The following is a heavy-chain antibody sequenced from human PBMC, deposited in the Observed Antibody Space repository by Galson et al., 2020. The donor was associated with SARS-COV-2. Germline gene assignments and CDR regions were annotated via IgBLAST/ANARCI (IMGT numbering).Heavy chain of an antibody. CDR2: IYPGDSDT. Sequence: ASVKVSCKGSGYSFTSYWIGWVRQMPGKGLEWMGIIYPGDSDTRYSPSFQGQVTIPADKSISTAYLQWSSLKASDTAMYYCARSVITYYYDSSGYYYGPSDYWGQGTLVTVSS. V-gene: IGHV5-51*01. CDR1: GYSFTSYW. J-gene: IGHJ4*02. D-gene: IGHD3-22*01. CDR3: ARSVITYYYDSSGYYYGPSDY.